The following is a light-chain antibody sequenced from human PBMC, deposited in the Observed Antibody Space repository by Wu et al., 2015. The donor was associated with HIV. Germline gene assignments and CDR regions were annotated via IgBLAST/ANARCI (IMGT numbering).Light chain of an antibody. Sequence: EVVMTQSLVTLSVSAGERVTLSCRASQSVNGNLAWYQQKPGQAPRLLIYGASDRATGIPARFSGSGSGTEFTLTISSLQSEDFAVYYCQQYNDWPLTFGGGTKVEIK. V-gene: IGKV3-15*01. CDR2: GAS. CDR1: QSVNGN. CDR3: QQYNDWPLT. J-gene: IGKJ4*01.